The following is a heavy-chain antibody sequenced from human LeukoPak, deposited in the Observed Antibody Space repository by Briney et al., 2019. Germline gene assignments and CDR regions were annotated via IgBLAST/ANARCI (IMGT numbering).Heavy chain of an antibody. CDR1: GGSISSYY. CDR2: IYYSGST. V-gene: IGHV4-59*01. CDR3: ARVDDSNVFDL. D-gene: IGHD3-22*01. Sequence: SETLSLTCTVSGGSISSYYWSWIRQPAGKGLEWIGYIYYSGSTNYNPSLKSRVTISVDTSKNQFSLKLSSVTAADTAVYYCARVDDSNVFDLWGRGTLVTVSS. J-gene: IGHJ2*01.